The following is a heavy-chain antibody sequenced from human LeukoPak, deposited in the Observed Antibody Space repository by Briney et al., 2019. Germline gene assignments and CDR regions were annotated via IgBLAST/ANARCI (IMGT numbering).Heavy chain of an antibody. D-gene: IGHD6-13*01. J-gene: IGHJ4*02. CDR2: IYYSGST. V-gene: IGHV4-39*07. CDR3: TRDRDPRIAAAPPFDY. CDR1: GGSISSNSLD. Sequence: SETLSLTCSVSGGSISSNSLDWGWLRQPPGKGLEWIGSIYYSGSTYYNPSLRSRVTISVDTSKNQFSLKLTSVTAADTAVYYCTRDRDPRIAAAPPFDYWGQGTLVTVSS.